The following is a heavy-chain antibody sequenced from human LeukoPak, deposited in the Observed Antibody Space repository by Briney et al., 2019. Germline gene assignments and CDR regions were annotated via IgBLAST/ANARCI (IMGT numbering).Heavy chain of an antibody. CDR1: GGSVSSGSYY. D-gene: IGHD5-18*01. J-gene: IGHJ6*02. CDR3: ARARGYSYGSNYYYYYGMDV. Sequence: KPSETLSLTCTVSGGSVSSGSYYWSWIRQPPGKGLEWIGYIYYSGSTNYNPSLKSRVTISVDTSKNQFSLKLSSVTAADTAVYYCARARGYSYGSNYYYYYGMDVWGQGTTVTVSS. CDR2: IYYSGST. V-gene: IGHV4-61*01.